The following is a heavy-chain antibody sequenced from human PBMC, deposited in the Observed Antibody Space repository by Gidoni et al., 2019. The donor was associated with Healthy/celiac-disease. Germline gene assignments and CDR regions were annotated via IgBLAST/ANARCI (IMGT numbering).Heavy chain of an antibody. J-gene: IGHJ2*01. CDR2: ISYDGSNK. CDR3: ARDPSDYYGSGSYPGGWYFDL. Sequence: QVQLVESGGGVVQPGRSLRLSCAASGFTFSSYAMHWVRQAPGKGLEWVAVISYDGSNKYYADSVKGRFTISRDNSKNTLYLQMNSLRAEDTAVYYCARDPSDYYGSGSYPGGWYFDLWGRGTLVTVSS. CDR1: GFTFSSYA. D-gene: IGHD3-10*01. V-gene: IGHV3-30-3*01.